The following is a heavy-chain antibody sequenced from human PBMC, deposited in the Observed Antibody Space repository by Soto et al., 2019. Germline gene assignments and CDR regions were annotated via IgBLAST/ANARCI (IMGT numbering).Heavy chain of an antibody. Sequence: GGSLRLSCAASGFTFSGSAMHWVRQASGKGLEWVGRTRSKANSYATAYAASVKGRFTISRDDSKNTAYLQMNSLKTEDTAVYYCTPDYGDYSAAYYYYGMDVWGQGTTVTVSS. D-gene: IGHD4-17*01. CDR2: TRSKANSYAT. J-gene: IGHJ6*02. CDR1: GFTFSGSA. CDR3: TPDYGDYSAAYYYYGMDV. V-gene: IGHV3-73*01.